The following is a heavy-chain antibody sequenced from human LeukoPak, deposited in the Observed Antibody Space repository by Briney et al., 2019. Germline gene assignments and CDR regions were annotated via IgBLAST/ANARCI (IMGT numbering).Heavy chain of an antibody. CDR2: MNPVTGNA. CDR3: ARAPMGTAALY. J-gene: IGHJ4*02. Sequence: ASVKVSCKTSGYTFTDYYIHWVRQAPGQGPEWMGWMNPVTGNAGSAQKFQGRVTLTRDTSISTAYMELSSLTFDDTAFYYRARAPMGTAALYWGQGTLITVSS. D-gene: IGHD2-2*01. V-gene: IGHV1-8*02. CDR1: GYTFTDYY.